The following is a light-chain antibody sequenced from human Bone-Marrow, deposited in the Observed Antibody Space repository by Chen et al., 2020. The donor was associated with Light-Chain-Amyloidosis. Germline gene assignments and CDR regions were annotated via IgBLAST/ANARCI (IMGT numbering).Light chain of an antibody. CDR2: GAS. CDR3: QQSYSTPIT. V-gene: IGKV1-39*01. J-gene: IGKJ5*01. CDR1: QSISSN. Sequence: DIERTPSQSSLSASVGDRVTITSRASQSISSNLNWYQHKPGKAPNLLIYGASSLQTGVPSRFSGSGSGTDFTLTISSLQPEDFATYYCQQSYSTPITFGQGTRLEIK.